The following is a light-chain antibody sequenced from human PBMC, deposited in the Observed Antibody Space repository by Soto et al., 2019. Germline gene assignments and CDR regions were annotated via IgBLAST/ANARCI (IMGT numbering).Light chain of an antibody. J-gene: IGKJ1*01. CDR3: QQRSNWPPTWT. CDR2: DAS. Sequence: EIVLTQSPATLSLSPGERATLSCRASQSVGSYLAWYQHKPGQPPRLLIYDASNRATGIPARFSGSGSGTDFTLTIISLEPEDFAVYYCQQRSNWPPTWTCGQGTKVEIK. CDR1: QSVGSY. V-gene: IGKV3-11*01.